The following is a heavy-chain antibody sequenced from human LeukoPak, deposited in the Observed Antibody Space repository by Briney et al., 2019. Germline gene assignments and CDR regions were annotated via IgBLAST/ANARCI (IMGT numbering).Heavy chain of an antibody. V-gene: IGHV3-30*18. Sequence: GSLRLSCAASGFTFSSYGMHWVRQAPGKGLEWVAVISYDGSNKYYADSVKGRFTISRDNSKNTLYLQMNSLRAEDTAVYYCAKDLSSGWYSEGYYGMDVWGQGTTVTVSS. J-gene: IGHJ6*02. D-gene: IGHD6-19*01. CDR3: AKDLSSGWYSEGYYGMDV. CDR2: ISYDGSNK. CDR1: GFTFSSYG.